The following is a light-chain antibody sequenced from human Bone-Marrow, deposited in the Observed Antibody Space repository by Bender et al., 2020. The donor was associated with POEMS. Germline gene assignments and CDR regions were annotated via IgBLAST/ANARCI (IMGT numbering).Light chain of an antibody. Sequence: QSALTQPPSASGSPGQSVTISCTGSSSDVGRYEYVSWYQQHPGKAPKLVIYEVNKRPSGVPGRFSGSKSGNTASLTVSALQPEDEADYYCSSYAGDNTCVFGTGTEVTVI. V-gene: IGLV2-8*01. CDR3: SSYAGDNTCV. CDR1: SSDVGRYEY. J-gene: IGLJ1*01. CDR2: EVN.